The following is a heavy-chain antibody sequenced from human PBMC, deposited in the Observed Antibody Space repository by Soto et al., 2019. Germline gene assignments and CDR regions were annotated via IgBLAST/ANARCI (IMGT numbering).Heavy chain of an antibody. D-gene: IGHD3-16*01. CDR1: GFSANNY. J-gene: IGHJ4*02. CDR2: TYSAGGT. Sequence: PGGSLRLSCAASGFSANNYMSWGRQAPGKGLEWVSVTYSAGGTRSTDSVKGRFTISRDNSNNPLYLQMTSLRAEDTALYYCASAPSSLYDYWGQGTLVTVSS. V-gene: IGHV3-53*01. CDR3: ASAPSSLYDY.